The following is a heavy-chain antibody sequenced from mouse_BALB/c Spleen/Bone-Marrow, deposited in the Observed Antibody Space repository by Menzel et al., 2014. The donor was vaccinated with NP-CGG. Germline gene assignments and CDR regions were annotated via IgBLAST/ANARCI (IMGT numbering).Heavy chain of an antibody. CDR1: GYTFTSYW. CDR2: INPSNGRT. J-gene: IGHJ1*01. Sequence: VKLMESGAELVKPGASVKLSCKASGYTFTSYWMHWVKQRPGQGLEWIGEINPSNGRTNYNEKFKSKATLTVDKSSSTAYMQLSSLTSEDSAVYYCAPYYYGSSYGFYWYFDAWGAGTTVTVSS. CDR3: APYYYGSSYGFYWYFDA. V-gene: IGHV1S81*02. D-gene: IGHD1-1*01.